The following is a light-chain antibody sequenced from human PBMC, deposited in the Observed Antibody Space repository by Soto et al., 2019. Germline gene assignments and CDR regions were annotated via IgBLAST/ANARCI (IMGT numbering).Light chain of an antibody. J-gene: IGLJ2*01. CDR3: SSYPRASTPLV. V-gene: IGLV2-14*01. CDR1: GSDVGGYNY. Sequence: QSALTQPASVSGSPGQSITISCTGTGSDVGGYNYVSWYQQHPGKAPKVMIYDVSNRPSGVSNRFSGSKSGNTASLTISGLQAEDEADYYCSSYPRASTPLVFGGGTQLTGL. CDR2: DVS.